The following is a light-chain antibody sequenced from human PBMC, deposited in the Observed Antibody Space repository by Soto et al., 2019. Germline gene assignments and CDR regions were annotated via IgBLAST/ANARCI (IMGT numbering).Light chain of an antibody. CDR3: QQYNSWPLT. J-gene: IGKJ4*01. Sequence: EIVMTHSPATLSVSTWERATRSCSASQSVSILLAWYQQKPGQAPRLLIHDASSRATGIPDRFSGSGSGTDFTLTISSLQSEDFAVYYCQQYNSWPLTFGGGTKVDNK. CDR2: DAS. CDR1: QSVSIL. V-gene: IGKV3D-15*01.